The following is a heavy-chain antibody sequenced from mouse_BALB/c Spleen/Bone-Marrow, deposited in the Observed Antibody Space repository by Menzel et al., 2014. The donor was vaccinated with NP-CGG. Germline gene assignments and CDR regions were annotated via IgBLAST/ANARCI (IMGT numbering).Heavy chain of an antibody. CDR1: GFTFSDYY. V-gene: IGHV5-12*01. CDR2: ISNGGGST. D-gene: IGHD2-2*01. J-gene: IGHJ3*01. Sequence: EVKLVESGGGLVQPGGSLKLSCAPSGFTFSDYYMYWVRQTPEKRLEWVAYISNGGGSTYYPDTVKGRFTISRDNAKNTLYLQMSRLKSEDTAMYYCARQGIYYGYVPFAYWGQGTLVTVS. CDR3: ARQGIYYGYVPFAY.